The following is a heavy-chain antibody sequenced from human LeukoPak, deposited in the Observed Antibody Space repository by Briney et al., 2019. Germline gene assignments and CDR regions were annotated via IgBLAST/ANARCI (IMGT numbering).Heavy chain of an antibody. CDR2: ISGSGGTT. D-gene: IGHD4-23*01. Sequence: PGGSLRLSCAASGFTFSNYAMSWVRQAPGKGLEWVSVISGSGGTTYSAHSVKGRFTISRDNSKNTLYLQMNSLRAEDTAAYYCARERGSSGGNTNGYFDYWGQGALVTVSS. CDR1: GFTFSNYA. J-gene: IGHJ4*02. V-gene: IGHV3-23*01. CDR3: ARERGSSGGNTNGYFDY.